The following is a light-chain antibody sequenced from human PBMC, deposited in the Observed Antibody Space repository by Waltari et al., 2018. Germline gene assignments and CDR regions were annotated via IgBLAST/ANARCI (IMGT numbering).Light chain of an antibody. J-gene: IGKJ5*01. V-gene: IGKV1-5*03. CDR1: QSISGW. CDR2: NAS. Sequence: DIQMTQSPSTLSASIGDRVTTPCRASQSISGWLAWYQQKQGKAPKLLIFNASNLQRGVPSRFSGSGSGTDFTLPISSLQPDDFATYYCQHYNSYSPIPFGQGTRLEIK. CDR3: QHYNSYSPIP.